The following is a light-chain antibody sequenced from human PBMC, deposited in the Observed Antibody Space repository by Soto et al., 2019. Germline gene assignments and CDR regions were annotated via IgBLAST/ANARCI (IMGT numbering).Light chain of an antibody. CDR2: SAS. CDR3: QQGHNWPLT. J-gene: IGKJ2*01. CDR1: QSISTE. V-gene: IGKV3-15*01. Sequence: EIAMTQSPATLSVSPGERATLSCRASQSISTELAWYQQIPGQPPRLLIYSASTRATGVPARFTGSGSGSEFTLNISGLQSEDLAIYDCQQGHNWPLTFGQGTRLEI.